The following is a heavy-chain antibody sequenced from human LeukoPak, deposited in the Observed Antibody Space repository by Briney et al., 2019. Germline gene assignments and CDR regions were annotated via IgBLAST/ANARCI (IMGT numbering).Heavy chain of an antibody. CDR3: ARDRGLTRWFDP. CDR1: GYTFTGSY. J-gene: IGHJ5*02. Sequence: GASVKVSCKASGYTFTGSYMHWVRQAPGQGLEWMGWINPNSGGTNYAQKFQGRVTMTRDTSISTAYMELSRLRSDDTAVYYCARDRGLTRWFDPWGQGTLVTVSS. D-gene: IGHD4/OR15-4a*01. CDR2: INPNSGGT. V-gene: IGHV1-2*02.